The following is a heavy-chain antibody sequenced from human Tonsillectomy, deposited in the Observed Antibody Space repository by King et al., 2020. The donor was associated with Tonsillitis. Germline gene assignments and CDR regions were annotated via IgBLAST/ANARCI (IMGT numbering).Heavy chain of an antibody. CDR1: GFTFSSYG. J-gene: IGHJ6*02. CDR2: ISYDGSNK. V-gene: IGHV3-30*18. Sequence: VQLVESGGGVVQPGRSLRLSCAASGFTFSSYGMHWVRQAPGKGLEWVAVISYDGSNKYYADSVKGRFTISRDNSKNTLYLQLNSLRAEDTAVYYCAKDLGRGSSWTYYGMDVWGQGTTVTVSS. D-gene: IGHD6-13*01. CDR3: AKDLGRGSSWTYYGMDV.